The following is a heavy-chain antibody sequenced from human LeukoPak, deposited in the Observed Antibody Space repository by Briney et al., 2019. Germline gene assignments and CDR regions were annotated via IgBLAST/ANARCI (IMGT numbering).Heavy chain of an antibody. CDR1: GFTFSSYG. CDR2: IWYDGSNK. Sequence: GGSLRLSCAASGFTFSSYGMHWVRQAPGKGLEWVAVIWYDGSNKYYADSVKGRFTISRDNSKNTLYLQMNSLRAEDTAVYYCARDGRFLAWFVLGYYGMDVWGQGTTVTVSS. J-gene: IGHJ6*02. V-gene: IGHV3-33*01. CDR3: ARDGRFLAWFVLGYYGMDV. D-gene: IGHD3-3*01.